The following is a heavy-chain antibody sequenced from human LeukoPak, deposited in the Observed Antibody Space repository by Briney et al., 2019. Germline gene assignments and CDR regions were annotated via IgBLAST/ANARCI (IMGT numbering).Heavy chain of an antibody. Sequence: ASVKVSCKASGGTFSSYTISWVRQAPGQGPEWMGRIIPILGIANYAQKFQGRVTITADKSTSTAYMELSSLRSEDTAVYYCARVNGYSYGSMYYFDYWGQGTLVTVSS. CDR2: IIPILGIA. D-gene: IGHD5-18*01. CDR1: GGTFSSYT. CDR3: ARVNGYSYGSMYYFDY. J-gene: IGHJ4*02. V-gene: IGHV1-69*02.